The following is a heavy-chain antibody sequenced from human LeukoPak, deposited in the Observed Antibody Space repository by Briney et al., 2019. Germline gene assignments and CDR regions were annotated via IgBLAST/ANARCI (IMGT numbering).Heavy chain of an antibody. Sequence: SETLSLTCTVSGGSISSGDYYWSWIRQPPGKGLEWIGYIYDSGSTYYNPSLKSRVTISVDTSKNQFSLKLSSVTAADTAVYYCARDRTGVYSDYWGQGTLVTVSS. V-gene: IGHV4-30-4*08. J-gene: IGHJ4*02. CDR2: IYDSGST. CDR1: GGSISSGDYY. D-gene: IGHD7-27*01. CDR3: ARDRTGVYSDY.